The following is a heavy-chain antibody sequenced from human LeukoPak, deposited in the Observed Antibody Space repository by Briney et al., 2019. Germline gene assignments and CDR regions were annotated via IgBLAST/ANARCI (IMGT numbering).Heavy chain of an antibody. CDR1: GGTFSSYA. D-gene: IGHD3-10*01. J-gene: IGHJ5*02. CDR2: IIPIFGTA. V-gene: IGHV1-69*05. CDR3: VRDGRTVRAVRGVIGSWFDP. Sequence: GASVKVSCKASGGTFSSYAISWVRQAPRQGLEWMGGIIPIFGTANYAQKFQGRVTITTDESTSTAYMELSSLRSEDTAVYYCVRDGRTVRAVRGVIGSWFDPWGQGTLVTVSS.